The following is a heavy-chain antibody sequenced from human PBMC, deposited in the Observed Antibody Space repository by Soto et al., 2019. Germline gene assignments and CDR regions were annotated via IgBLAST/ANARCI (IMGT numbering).Heavy chain of an antibody. CDR1: GFTFSDHY. CDR2: SKNKANSYTT. V-gene: IGHV3-72*01. D-gene: IGHD3-10*01. CDR3: TVWGSGSYCGAA. J-gene: IGHJ4*02. Sequence: EVQLVESGGGLVQPGGSLRLSCAASGFTFSDHYMDWVRQAPRKGLEWVGRSKNKANSYTTEYAASVKGRFSISRDDSKNSLYLQMNSLKTEDTAVYYCTVWGSGSYCGAAWGQGTLVTVSS.